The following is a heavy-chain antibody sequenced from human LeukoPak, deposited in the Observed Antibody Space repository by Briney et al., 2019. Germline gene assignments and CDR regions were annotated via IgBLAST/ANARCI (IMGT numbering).Heavy chain of an antibody. Sequence: VASVKVSCKASGYTFTSYDINWVRQATGQGLEWMGWMNPNSGNTGYAQKFQGRVTMTRNTSISTAYMELSSLRSEDTAVYYCARGGPRQLGFDYWGQGTLVTVSS. J-gene: IGHJ4*02. CDR3: ARGGPRQLGFDY. CDR2: MNPNSGNT. D-gene: IGHD3-16*01. V-gene: IGHV1-8*02. CDR1: GYTFTSYD.